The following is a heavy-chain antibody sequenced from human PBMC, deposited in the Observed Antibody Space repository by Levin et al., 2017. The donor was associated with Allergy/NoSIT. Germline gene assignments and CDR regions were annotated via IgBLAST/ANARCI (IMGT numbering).Heavy chain of an antibody. Sequence: SVKVSCKASGGTFSSYAISWVRQAPGQGLEWMGGIIPIFGTANYAQKFQGRVTITADESTSTAYMELSSLRSEDTAVYYCARGDCSSTSCYQYFQHWGQGTLVTVSS. J-gene: IGHJ1*01. CDR2: IIPIFGTA. V-gene: IGHV1-69*13. CDR1: GGTFSSYA. D-gene: IGHD2-2*01. CDR3: ARGDCSSTSCYQYFQH.